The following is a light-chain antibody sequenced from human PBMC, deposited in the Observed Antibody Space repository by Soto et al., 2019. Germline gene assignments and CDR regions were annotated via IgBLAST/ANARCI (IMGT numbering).Light chain of an antibody. V-gene: IGKV3-20*01. CDR2: GAS. CDR3: HRYGSFVLT. CDR1: QSVSSSY. J-gene: IGKJ4*01. Sequence: EIVLTQSPGTLSLSPGERATLSCRASQSVSSSYLAWYQQKPGQAPRLLIYGASSRATGIPDRFSGCGSVTDFTLTISRLEPEAFALYYRHRYGSFVLTFGGGTKVEIK.